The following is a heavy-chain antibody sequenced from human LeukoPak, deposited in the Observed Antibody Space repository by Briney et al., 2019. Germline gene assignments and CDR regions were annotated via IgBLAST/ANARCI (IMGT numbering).Heavy chain of an antibody. CDR3: ARYGGHSYGYEVYYGTDV. Sequence: SVKVSCKASGGTFSSYAISWVRQAPGQGLEWMGGIIPIFGTANYAQKFQGRVTITADESTSTAYMELSSLRSEDTAVYYCARYGGHSYGYEVYYGTDVWGQGTTVTVSS. D-gene: IGHD5-18*01. V-gene: IGHV1-69*01. CDR1: GGTFSSYA. CDR2: IIPIFGTA. J-gene: IGHJ6*02.